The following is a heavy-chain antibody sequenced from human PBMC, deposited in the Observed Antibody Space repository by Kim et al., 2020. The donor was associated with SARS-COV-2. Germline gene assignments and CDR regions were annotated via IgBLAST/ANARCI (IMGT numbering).Heavy chain of an antibody. CDR2: INTAGATT. J-gene: IGHJ4*02. D-gene: IGHD1-20*01. Sequence: ASVKVSCKTSGYSFTSFFIHWVRQAPGQGLEWVGMINTAGATTRYAQGFQGRVNVTRDTSSSTVYLDLSSLRFEDTAVYFCARDPGPYNLDYWGQGTLVTVTS. V-gene: IGHV1-46*01. CDR1: GYSFTSFF. CDR3: ARDPGPYNLDY.